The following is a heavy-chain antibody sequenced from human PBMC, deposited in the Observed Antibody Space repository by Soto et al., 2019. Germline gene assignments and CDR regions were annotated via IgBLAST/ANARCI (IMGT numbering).Heavy chain of an antibody. D-gene: IGHD2-21*02. CDR2: IIPIFGTA. V-gene: IGHV1-69*13. Sequence: ASGKVSCKASGGTFSSYAISWVRQAPGQGLEWMGGIIPIFGTANYAQKFQGRVTITADESTSTAYMELSSLSSEDTAVCYCAREEGDFISPYFDYWGQGTLVTVSS. J-gene: IGHJ4*02. CDR3: AREEGDFISPYFDY. CDR1: GGTFSSYA.